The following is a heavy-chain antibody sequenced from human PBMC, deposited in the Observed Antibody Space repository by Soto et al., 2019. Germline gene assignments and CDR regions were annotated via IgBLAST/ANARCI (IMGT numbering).Heavy chain of an antibody. D-gene: IGHD3-10*01. CDR2: IYHSGST. CDR1: GGSISSGGYS. CDR3: ARARAVRGDYYYGMDV. V-gene: IGHV4-30-2*01. J-gene: IGHJ6*02. Sequence: TLSLTCAVSGGSISSGGYSWSWIRQPPGKGLEWIGDIYHSGSTYYNPSLKSRVTISVDRSKKQFSLKLSSVTAADTAVYYCARARAVRGDYYYGMDVWGQGTTVTVSS.